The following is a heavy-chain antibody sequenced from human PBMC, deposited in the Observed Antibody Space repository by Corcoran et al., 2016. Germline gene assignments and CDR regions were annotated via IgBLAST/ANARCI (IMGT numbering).Heavy chain of an antibody. CDR1: GGSISSGGHY. Sequence: QVQLQESGPGLVKPSQTLSLTCIVSGGSISSGGHYWSWIRQYPGKGLEWIAYMYYSGSTYYTPSLKSRVTISVDTSKNQFSLKLTSVTAADTAVYYCARASTAVAPYYFDHWGQGTLVTVSS. D-gene: IGHD5-18*01. CDR3: ARASTAVAPYYFDH. CDR2: MYYSGST. V-gene: IGHV4-31*03. J-gene: IGHJ4*02.